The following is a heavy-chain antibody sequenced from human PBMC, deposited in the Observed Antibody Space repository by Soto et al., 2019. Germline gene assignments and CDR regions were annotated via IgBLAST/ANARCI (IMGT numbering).Heavy chain of an antibody. D-gene: IGHD3-10*01. CDR2: IYHSGST. CDR3: TRGIYYGSGSYYFYY. Sequence: QVQLQESGPGLVKPSQTLSLTCTVSGDSISSGGYYWNWIRQHPGKGLEWIGYIYHSGSTYYNPSLKSRVTISVDTSKNQFSLKLSSVTAADTAVYYCTRGIYYGSGSYYFYYWGQGTLVTVSS. CDR1: GDSISSGGYY. J-gene: IGHJ4*02. V-gene: IGHV4-31*03.